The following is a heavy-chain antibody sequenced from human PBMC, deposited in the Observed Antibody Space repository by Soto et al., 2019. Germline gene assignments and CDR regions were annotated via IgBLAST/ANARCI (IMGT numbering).Heavy chain of an antibody. Sequence: QVQLQESGPGLVKPSETLSLTCTVSGGSISSYYWSWIRHPPGKGLEWIGYIYYSGSTNYNPSLKSPVTISVDTSKNQFSLKLSSVTAADTAVYYCARVLFGRGNWFDPWGQGTLVTVSS. CDR3: ARVLFGRGNWFDP. J-gene: IGHJ5*02. CDR2: IYYSGST. D-gene: IGHD3-3*01. V-gene: IGHV4-59*01. CDR1: GGSISSYY.